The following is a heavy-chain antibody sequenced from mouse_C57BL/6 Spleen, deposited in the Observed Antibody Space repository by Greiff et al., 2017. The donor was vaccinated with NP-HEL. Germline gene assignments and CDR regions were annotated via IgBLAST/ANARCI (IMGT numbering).Heavy chain of an antibody. CDR1: GFSLTSYG. CDR2: IWSGGST. V-gene: IGHV2-2*02. D-gene: IGHD2-5*01. CDR3: ARKAYYSNPYAMDC. Sequence: QVQLQQSGPGLVQPSQSLSITCTVSGFSLTSYGVHWVRQSPGKGLEWLGVIWSGGSTDYNAAFISRLSISKDNSKSQVFFKMSSLQANDTAIIYCARKAYYSNPYAMDCWGQGTSVTVSS. J-gene: IGHJ4*01.